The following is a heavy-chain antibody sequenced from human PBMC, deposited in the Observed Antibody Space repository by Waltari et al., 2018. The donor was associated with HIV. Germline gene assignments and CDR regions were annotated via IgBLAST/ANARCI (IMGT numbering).Heavy chain of an antibody. CDR3: ARGTKPAPYNGWPRGAFDI. D-gene: IGHD5-12*01. CDR2: IDHRGRT. J-gene: IGHJ3*02. CDR1: GGSFTDDS. V-gene: IGHV4-34*01. Sequence: QVQQHQWGAGLLKPSETLALICTVDGGSFTDDSRTWTRQSPRKGLEWIGEIDHRGRTNYNPSLRSRVTISFDMSNNQFSLRLTSVTPSDSAVYFCARGTKPAPYNGWPRGAFDIWGQGTVVTVSS.